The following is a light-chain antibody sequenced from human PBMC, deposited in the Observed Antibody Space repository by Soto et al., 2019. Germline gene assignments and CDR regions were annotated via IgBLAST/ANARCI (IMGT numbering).Light chain of an antibody. V-gene: IGKV3-20*01. J-gene: IGKJ2*01. Sequence: EIVLTQSPGTLSLSPGERATLSCRASQSVSSTYLAWSQQNPGQAPRLLIYGASSRATGIPDRFSGSGSGRYYPLTSSRLEPEDFAVYFCQEYGSWSYTFGQGTKLEIK. CDR2: GAS. CDR1: QSVSSTY. CDR3: QEYGSWSYT.